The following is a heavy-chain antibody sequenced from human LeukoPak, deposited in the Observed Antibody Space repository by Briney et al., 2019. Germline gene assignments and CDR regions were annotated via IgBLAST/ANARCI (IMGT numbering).Heavy chain of an antibody. CDR1: GFTFSNYA. J-gene: IGHJ4*02. CDR2: ISGSGFST. CDR3: AKDDSGSYWGPQYYFDY. V-gene: IGHV3-23*01. D-gene: IGHD1-26*01. Sequence: GGSLRLSCAASGFTFSNYAMSWVRQAPGKGLEWVSAISGSGFSTYYADSVKGRFTISRDNSKNTLYLQMNSLRAEDTAVYYCAKDDSGSYWGPQYYFDYWGQGTLVTVSS.